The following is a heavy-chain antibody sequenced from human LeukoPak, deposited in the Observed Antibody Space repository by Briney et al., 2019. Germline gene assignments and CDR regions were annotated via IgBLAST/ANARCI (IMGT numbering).Heavy chain of an antibody. Sequence: PSETLSLTCTVSGGSISSSSYYWGWIRQPPGKGLEWIGSIYYSGSTYYNPSLKSRVTISVDTSKNQFSLKLSSVTAADTAVYYCARVSITAFSNYYYYMDVWGKGTTVTVSS. J-gene: IGHJ6*03. V-gene: IGHV4-39*07. D-gene: IGHD1-14*01. CDR3: ARVSITAFSNYYYYMDV. CDR1: GGSISSSSYY. CDR2: IYYSGST.